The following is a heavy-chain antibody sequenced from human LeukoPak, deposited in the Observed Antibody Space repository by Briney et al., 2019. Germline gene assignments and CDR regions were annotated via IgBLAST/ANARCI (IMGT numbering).Heavy chain of an antibody. D-gene: IGHD3-9*01. CDR1: GFTFSSYW. Sequence: GGSLRLSCAAPGFTFSSYWMHWVRQAPGKGLVWVSRINSDGSSTSYADSVKGRFTISRDNAKNTLYLQMSSLRAEDTAVYYCARGYYDILTGYYPWGQGTLVTVSS. CDR3: ARGYYDILTGYYP. J-gene: IGHJ5*02. V-gene: IGHV3-74*01. CDR2: INSDGSST.